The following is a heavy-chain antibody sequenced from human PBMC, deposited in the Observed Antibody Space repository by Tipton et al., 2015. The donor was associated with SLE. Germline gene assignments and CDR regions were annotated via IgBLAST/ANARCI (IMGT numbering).Heavy chain of an antibody. D-gene: IGHD7-27*01. CDR3: AREGNWAGEVDY. CDR2: ISYDGGNK. CDR1: GFTFSSYT. Sequence: SLRLSCAASGFTFSSYTMHWVRQAPGKGLEWVAVISYDGGNKYYADSVKGRFTISRDSSKNTLSLQMSGLRAEDTAVYYCAREGNWAGEVDYWGQGTLVTVSS. V-gene: IGHV3-30*04. J-gene: IGHJ4*02.